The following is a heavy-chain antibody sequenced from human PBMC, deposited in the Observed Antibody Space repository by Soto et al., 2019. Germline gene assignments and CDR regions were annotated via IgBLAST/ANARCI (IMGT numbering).Heavy chain of an antibody. CDR2: IKQDGSEK. D-gene: IGHD3-10*01. J-gene: IGHJ6*02. CDR1: GFTFSSYW. V-gene: IGHV3-7*05. Sequence: EVQLVESGGGLVQPGGSLRLSCAASGFTFSSYWMSWVRQAPGKGLEWVANIKQDGSEKYYVDSVKGRFTISRDNAKNSLYLQMNRLRAEDAAVYYCARRNETVRVVIIDYYGMDVWGQGTTVTVSS. CDR3: ARRNETVRVVIIDYYGMDV.